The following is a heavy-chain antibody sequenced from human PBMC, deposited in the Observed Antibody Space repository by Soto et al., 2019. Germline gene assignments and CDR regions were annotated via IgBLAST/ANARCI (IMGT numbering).Heavy chain of an antibody. CDR2: INHSGST. D-gene: IGHD1-7*01. J-gene: IGHJ6*02. V-gene: IGHV4-34*01. CDR3: ARVRYNWNYGRYYYYYGMDV. CDR1: GGSFSGYY. Sequence: PSETLSLTCAVYGGSFSGYYWSWIRQPPGKGLEWIGEINHSGSTNYNPSLKSRVTISVDTSKNQFSLKLSSVTAADTAVYYCARVRYNWNYGRYYYYYGMDVWGQGTKVTVYS.